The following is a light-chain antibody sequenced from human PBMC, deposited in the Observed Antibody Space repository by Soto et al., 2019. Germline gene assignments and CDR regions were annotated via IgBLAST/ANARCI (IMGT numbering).Light chain of an antibody. CDR1: SSDVGAYNY. CDR2: ELT. CDR3: ASYGGNNNLL. Sequence: QSALTQPPSASGSPGQSVTISCTGTSSDVGAYNYVSWYQQHPGKAPKLMIFELTRRPSGVPDRFSGSKFGNTASLTVSGFQAEDEADYYCASYGGNNNLLFGGGTKLTVL. V-gene: IGLV2-8*01. J-gene: IGLJ2*01.